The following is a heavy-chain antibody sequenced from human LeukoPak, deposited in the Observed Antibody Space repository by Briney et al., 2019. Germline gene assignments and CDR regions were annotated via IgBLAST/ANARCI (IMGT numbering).Heavy chain of an antibody. D-gene: IGHD2-15*01. V-gene: IGHV3-21*01. CDR1: GFTFSTYS. Sequence: PGGSLRLSCAASGFTFSTYSMNWVRQAPGKGLEWVSFISSSSSHIYYAASVKGRFTISRDNAKNSLYLKMNSLRGEDTAVYYCARDQCIGGSCYMVYWGQGTLVTVSS. CDR2: ISSSSSHI. CDR3: ARDQCIGGSCYMVY. J-gene: IGHJ4*02.